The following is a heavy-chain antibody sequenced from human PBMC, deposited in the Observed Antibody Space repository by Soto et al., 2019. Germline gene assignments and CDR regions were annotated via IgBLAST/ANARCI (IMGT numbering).Heavy chain of an antibody. Sequence: GGSLRLSWAASGFTFSSYWMSWVRQAPGKGLEWVANIKQDGSEKYYVDSVKGRFTISRDNAKNSLYLQMNSLRAEDTAVYYCAREGYSSSWYTGDYYGMDVWGQGTTVTVSS. D-gene: IGHD6-13*01. CDR3: AREGYSSSWYTGDYYGMDV. J-gene: IGHJ6*02. CDR2: IKQDGSEK. CDR1: GFTFSSYW. V-gene: IGHV3-7*05.